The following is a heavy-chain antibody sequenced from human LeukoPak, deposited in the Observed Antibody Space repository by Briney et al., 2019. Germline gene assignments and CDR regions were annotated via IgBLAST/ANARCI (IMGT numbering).Heavy chain of an antibody. Sequence: GESLKISCKGSGYSFTSYWIGWVRQMPGKGLEWMGIIYPGDSDTRYSPSFQGQVTISADKSSSTASLQWSSLRASDTPMYSCARRGGSNSRTVVDYWGQGTLVTVSS. CDR2: IYPGDSDT. D-gene: IGHD3-16*01. V-gene: IGHV5-51*01. CDR3: ARRGGSNSRTVVDY. CDR1: GYSFTSYW. J-gene: IGHJ4*02.